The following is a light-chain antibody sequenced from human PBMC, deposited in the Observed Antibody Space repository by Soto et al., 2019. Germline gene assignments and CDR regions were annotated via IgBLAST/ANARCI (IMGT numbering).Light chain of an antibody. J-gene: IGKJ2*01. CDR1: QIVSSY. Sequence: EIVLTQSPATLSLSPGERATLSCRASQIVSSYLAWYQQKPGQAPRLLIYDASSRATGIPARFSGSGSGTDFTLTISSLEPEDFAVYYCQQRGYTFGQGTKLEIK. V-gene: IGKV3-11*01. CDR2: DAS. CDR3: QQRGYT.